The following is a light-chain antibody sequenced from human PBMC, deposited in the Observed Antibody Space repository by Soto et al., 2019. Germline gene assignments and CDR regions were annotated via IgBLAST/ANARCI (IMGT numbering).Light chain of an antibody. CDR3: KNYDNLHFFT. Sequence: DIQMTQSPSSLSASVGDRVTITCQASQDIIQFLNWYQQKPGDAPKILIYDASNLETGVPSRFSGRGSGTHVTFTISSLQPEGSATYYCKNYDNLHFFTFGPWTKVEVK. J-gene: IGKJ3*01. V-gene: IGKV1-33*01. CDR1: QDIIQF. CDR2: DAS.